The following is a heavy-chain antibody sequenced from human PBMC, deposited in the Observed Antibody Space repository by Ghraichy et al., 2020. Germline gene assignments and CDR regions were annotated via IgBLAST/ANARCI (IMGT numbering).Heavy chain of an antibody. D-gene: IGHD5-12*01. CDR2: IYPGDSDT. CDR1: GYIFNTYW. Sequence: GENLNISCKGSGYIFNTYWIGWVRQMPGKGLEWMGIIYPGDSDTRYNPSFEGQVTISADKSISAAYLQWSSLKASDAAMYYCARRAYAGYEYFDFWGQGTLVTISS. J-gene: IGHJ4*02. CDR3: ARRAYAGYEYFDF. V-gene: IGHV5-51*01.